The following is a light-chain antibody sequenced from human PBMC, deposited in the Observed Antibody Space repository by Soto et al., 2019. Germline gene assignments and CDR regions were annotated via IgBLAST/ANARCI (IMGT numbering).Light chain of an antibody. CDR1: QSVSSY. V-gene: IGKV3-11*01. Sequence: EIVLTQSPATLSLSPGERTTLSCRTSQSVSSYLAWYQQKPGRAPRLLIYGASNRATGIPARFSGSGSGTDFTLTISSLEPEDFAVYYSQQRSNWPLTFGPGTKVDIK. CDR3: QQRSNWPLT. CDR2: GAS. J-gene: IGKJ3*01.